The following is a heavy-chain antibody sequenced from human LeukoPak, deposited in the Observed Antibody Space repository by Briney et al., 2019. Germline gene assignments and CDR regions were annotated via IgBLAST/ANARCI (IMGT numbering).Heavy chain of an antibody. CDR1: GFTLTDHY. J-gene: IGHJ6*02. D-gene: IGHD1-14*01. CDR3: ARVGSNHYYGLDV. V-gene: IGHV3-72*01. CDR2: TRNKRNNYIK. Sequence: QPGGSLRLSWAASGFTLTDHYMAWVRQAPGKGLEWVGRTRNKRNNYIKEYAASVKGRFTISVDDSRNSLYLQMNSLKAEDTAVYHCARVGSNHYYGLDVWGQGTTVTVS.